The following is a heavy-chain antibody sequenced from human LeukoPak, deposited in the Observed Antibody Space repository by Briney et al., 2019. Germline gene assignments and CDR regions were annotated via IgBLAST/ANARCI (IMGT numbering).Heavy chain of an antibody. Sequence: SVKVSCKASGGTFSSYAISWVRQAPGQGLEWMGGIIPIFGTANYAQKFQGRVTITADESTSTAYMELSSLRSEDTAVYYCARRGYYDFWSGPYGMDVWGQGTTVTVSS. D-gene: IGHD3-3*01. CDR1: GGTFSSYA. J-gene: IGHJ6*02. CDR3: ARRGYYDFWSGPYGMDV. V-gene: IGHV1-69*13. CDR2: IIPIFGTA.